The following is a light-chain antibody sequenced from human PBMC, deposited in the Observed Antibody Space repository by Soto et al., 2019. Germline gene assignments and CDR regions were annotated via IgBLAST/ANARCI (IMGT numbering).Light chain of an antibody. CDR1: SSDVGGYNY. J-gene: IGLJ2*01. V-gene: IGLV2-8*01. CDR2: EVS. CDR3: SSYAGSNTVV. Sequence: QSALTQTPSASGSPGQSVTISCTGTSSDVGGYNYVSWYQQHPGKAPQLMIYEVSKRPSGVPDRFSGSKSGNTASLTVSGLQAEDEADYYCSSYAGSNTVVFGGGTKLTVL.